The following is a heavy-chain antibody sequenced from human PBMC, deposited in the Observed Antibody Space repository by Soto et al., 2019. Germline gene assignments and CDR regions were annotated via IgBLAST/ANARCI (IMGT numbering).Heavy chain of an antibody. CDR1: GFTFSSHA. D-gene: IGHD2-15*01. V-gene: IGHV3-23*01. J-gene: IGHJ4*02. CDR2: ISAGSVGA. CDR3: ARDLWWYLH. Sequence: EVQLLESGGGLVQPGGALRLSCAASGFTFSSHAMSWVRQAPGKGLEWISSISAGSVGAYYADSVKGRFTISRDNSNNTLYLQMNSLRAEDTAVYYCARDLWWYLHWGQGTLVTVSS.